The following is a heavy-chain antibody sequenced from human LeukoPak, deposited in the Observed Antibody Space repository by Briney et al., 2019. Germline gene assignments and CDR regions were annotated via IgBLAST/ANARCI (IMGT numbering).Heavy chain of an antibody. J-gene: IGHJ4*02. Sequence: PGGSLRLPCAASGFTFSSYWMSWVRQAPGKGLEWVANIKQDGSEKYYVDSVKGRFTISRDNAKNSLYLQMNSLRAEDTAVYYCARANIAVAGTPFDYWGQGTLVTVSS. CDR1: GFTFSSYW. V-gene: IGHV3-7*01. D-gene: IGHD6-19*01. CDR3: ARANIAVAGTPFDY. CDR2: IKQDGSEK.